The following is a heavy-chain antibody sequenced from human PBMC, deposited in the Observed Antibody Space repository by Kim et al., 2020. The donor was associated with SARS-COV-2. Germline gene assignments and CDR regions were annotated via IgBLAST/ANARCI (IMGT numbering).Heavy chain of an antibody. J-gene: IGHJ4*02. CDR3: ARVRRGDSSGYPVDDY. D-gene: IGHD3-22*01. V-gene: IGHV3-30*01. Sequence: VKGRFTISRDNYQNTLYLQMNSRRAEDTAVYYCARVRRGDSSGYPVDDYWGQGTLVTVSS.